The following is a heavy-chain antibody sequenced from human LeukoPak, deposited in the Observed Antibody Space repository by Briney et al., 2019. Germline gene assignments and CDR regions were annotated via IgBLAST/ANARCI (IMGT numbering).Heavy chain of an antibody. J-gene: IGHJ3*02. CDR3: ARGTGYYDSSGYCSSLHAFDI. CDR1: GFTFSSYS. D-gene: IGHD3-22*01. V-gene: IGHV3-21*01. Sequence: GGSLRLSCAASGFTFSSYSMNWVRQAPGKGLEWVSSISSSSSYIYYADSVTGRFTISRDNAKNSLYLQMNSLRAEDTAVYYCARGTGYYDSSGYCSSLHAFDIWGQGTMVTVSS. CDR2: ISSSSSYI.